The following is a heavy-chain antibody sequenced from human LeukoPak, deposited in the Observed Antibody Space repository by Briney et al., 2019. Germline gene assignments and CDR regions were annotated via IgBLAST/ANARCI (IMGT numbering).Heavy chain of an antibody. Sequence: SETLSLTCAVYGGSFNDYYWSWIRQPPGKGLEWIGEIRHTGSTNYNPSLESRVTISIATSKRHFSLKLTSVTAADTAVYYCVRLGRAAGFYFFDYWGQGSLVTVSS. CDR2: IRHTGST. V-gene: IGHV4-34*01. CDR1: GGSFNDYY. D-gene: IGHD6-13*01. CDR3: VRLGRAAGFYFFDY. J-gene: IGHJ4*02.